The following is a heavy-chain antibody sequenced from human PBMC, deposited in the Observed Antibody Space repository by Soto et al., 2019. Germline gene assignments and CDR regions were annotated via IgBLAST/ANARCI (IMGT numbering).Heavy chain of an antibody. CDR2: IHHSGSI. D-gene: IGHD2-21*02. Sequence: PSETLSLTCTVSGGSISSDYYHWTWIRQSPGKGLEWIGYIHHSGSILYNPSLKSRVTISVDTSKNQFSLHLSSVTAADTAVYFCSREDDGGDSLHVWRQGTTVTVSS. V-gene: IGHV4-30-4*08. J-gene: IGHJ6*02. CDR1: GGSISSDYYH. CDR3: SREDDGGDSLHV.